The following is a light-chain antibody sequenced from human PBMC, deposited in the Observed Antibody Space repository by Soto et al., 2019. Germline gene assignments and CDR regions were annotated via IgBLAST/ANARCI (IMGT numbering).Light chain of an antibody. CDR1: QDISNY. CDR2: DAS. J-gene: IGKJ4*01. CDR3: QQYDNLFLT. V-gene: IGKV1-33*01. Sequence: DIQMTQSPSSLSASVGDRVTITCQASQDISNYLNWYQQKPGKAPKLLIYDASNLETGVPSRFSGSGSGIDFTFTISSLQPEDIATYYCQQYDNLFLTFGGGTKVEIK.